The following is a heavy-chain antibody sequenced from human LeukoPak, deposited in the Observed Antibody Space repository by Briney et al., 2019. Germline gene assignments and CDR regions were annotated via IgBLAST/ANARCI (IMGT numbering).Heavy chain of an antibody. CDR3: ARGRDIVVVPAAMSFDY. V-gene: IGHV4-34*01. CDR1: GGSFSGYY. J-gene: IGHJ4*02. CDR2: INHSGST. D-gene: IGHD2-2*01. Sequence: SETLSLTCAVYGGSFSGYYWSWIRQPPGKGLEWIGEINHSGSTNYNPSLKSRVTISVDTSKNQFSLKLSSVTAADTAVYYCARGRDIVVVPAAMSFDYWGQGTLATVSP.